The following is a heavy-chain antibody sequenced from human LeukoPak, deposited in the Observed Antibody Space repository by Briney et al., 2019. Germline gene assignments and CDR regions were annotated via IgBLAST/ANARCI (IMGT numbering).Heavy chain of an antibody. Sequence: GASVKVSCKASGYTFTCYGISWVRQAPGQGLEWMGWISAYNGNTNYAQKLQGTVTMTTDTSTSTAYMELRSLRSDDTAVYYCARAAYYDILIGEDWFDPWGQGTLVTVSS. CDR1: GYTFTCYG. J-gene: IGHJ5*02. CDR2: ISAYNGNT. CDR3: ARAAYYDILIGEDWFDP. V-gene: IGHV1-18*04. D-gene: IGHD3-9*01.